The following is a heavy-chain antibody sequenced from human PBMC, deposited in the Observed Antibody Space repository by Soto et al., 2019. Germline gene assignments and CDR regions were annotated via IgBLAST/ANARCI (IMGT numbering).Heavy chain of an antibody. V-gene: IGHV1-8*01. CDR2: MNPNSGNT. Sequence: AASVKVSCKASGYTFTSYDINWVRQATGQGLEWMGWMNPNSGNTGYAQKFQGRVTMTRNTSISTAYMELSSLRSEDTAVYYCAGWIAAAGTGYYYYYGMDVWGQGTTVTVSS. CDR1: GYTFTSYD. J-gene: IGHJ6*02. CDR3: AGWIAAAGTGYYYYYGMDV. D-gene: IGHD6-13*01.